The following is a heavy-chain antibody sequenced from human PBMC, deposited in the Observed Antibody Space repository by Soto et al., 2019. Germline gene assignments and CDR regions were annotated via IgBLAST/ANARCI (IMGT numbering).Heavy chain of an antibody. Sequence: SETLSLTCAVSGGSNSSGGYSWSWIRQPPGKGLEWIGSINYSGSTHYNPSLKSRVTISVDTSKNQFSLKLASVTAADTAVYYCASFRGQTLYNDSGAYYFDNWGQETLLTVSS. J-gene: IGHJ4*02. CDR3: ASFRGQTLYNDSGAYYFDN. CDR2: INYSGST. D-gene: IGHD3-22*01. V-gene: IGHV4-30-2*03. CDR1: GGSNSSGGYS.